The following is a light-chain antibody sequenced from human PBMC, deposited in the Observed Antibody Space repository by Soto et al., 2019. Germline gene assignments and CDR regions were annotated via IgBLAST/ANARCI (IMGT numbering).Light chain of an antibody. CDR1: NIGTKS. V-gene: IGLV3-21*02. CDR3: QVWDSSVDPVI. Sequence: SYELTQPPSVSVAPGQTATITCGGNNIGTKSVQWYQQKPGQAPVLVVSDDYDRPSGIPERFSGSNSGNTATLTISRVEAGDEADYYCQVWDSSVDPVIFGGGTQLTVL. CDR2: DDY. J-gene: IGLJ2*01.